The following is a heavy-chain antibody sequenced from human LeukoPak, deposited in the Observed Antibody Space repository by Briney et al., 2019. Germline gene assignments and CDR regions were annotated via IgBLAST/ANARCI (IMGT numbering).Heavy chain of an antibody. CDR1: RGSISSYY. J-gene: IGHJ5*02. V-gene: IGHV4-4*07. CDR2: IHTSGSI. D-gene: IGHD3-10*01. CDR3: ARERLSMVRGVIPKEAWGWFDP. Sequence: SETLSLTCTVSRGSISSYYWSWIRQPAGKGLEWIVRIHTSGSINYNPSLKSRITMSVDTSKNQFSLKLSSVTAADTALYYCARERLSMVRGVIPKEAWGWFDPWGQGTLVTVSS.